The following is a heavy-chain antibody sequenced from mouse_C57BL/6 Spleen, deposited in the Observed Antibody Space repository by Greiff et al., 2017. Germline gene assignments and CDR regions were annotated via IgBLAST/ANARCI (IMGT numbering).Heavy chain of an antibody. V-gene: IGHV5-6*02. CDR1: GFTFSSYG. J-gene: IGHJ2*01. D-gene: IGHD1-1*01. CDR2: ISSGGSYT. CDR3: AIRGYGSSNYDY. Sequence: EVNVVESGGDLVKPGGSLKLSCAASGFTFSSYGMSWVRQTPDKSLAWVATISSGGSYTYYPDSVKGRFTIARDNAKNTLYLQMSSLKSEDTAMYYCAIRGYGSSNYDYRGQGTTLTESS.